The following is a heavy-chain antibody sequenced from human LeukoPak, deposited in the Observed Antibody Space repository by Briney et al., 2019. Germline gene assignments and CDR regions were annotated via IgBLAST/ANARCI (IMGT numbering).Heavy chain of an antibody. CDR1: GFTFSSYS. CDR2: ISSTISYI. J-gene: IGHJ4*02. V-gene: IGHV3-21*01. CDR3: ASGLTAMLTAEGGFDY. D-gene: IGHD5-18*01. Sequence: GSLRLSCAASGFTFSSYSMNWVRQAPGKGLEWVSSISSTISYIYYADSVKGRFTISRDNRKNSLYLQMNSLRVEDTAVYFCASGLTAMLTAEGGFDYWGQGTLVTVSS.